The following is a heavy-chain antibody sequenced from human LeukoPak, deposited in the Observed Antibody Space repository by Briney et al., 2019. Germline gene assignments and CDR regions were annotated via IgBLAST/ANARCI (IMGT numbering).Heavy chain of an antibody. D-gene: IGHD1-26*01. Sequence: GGSLRLSCAASGFTFSSHWMHWVRHAPGKGLVWVSRINSDGSSISYADSVKGRFTISRDNAKNTLYLQMNSLRDEDTAVYYCASSGSYRFDYWGQGTLVTVSS. CDR3: ASSGSYRFDY. J-gene: IGHJ4*02. V-gene: IGHV3-74*01. CDR1: GFTFSSHW. CDR2: INSDGSSI.